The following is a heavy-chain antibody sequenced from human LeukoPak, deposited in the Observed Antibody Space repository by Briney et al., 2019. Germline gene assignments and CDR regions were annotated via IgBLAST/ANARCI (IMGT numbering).Heavy chain of an antibody. V-gene: IGHV3-23*01. D-gene: IGHD6-13*01. Sequence: GGSLRLSCAASGFTFSSYAMSWIRQAPGKGLEWVSAISGSGGSTYYADSVKGRFTISRDNSKNTLYLQMNSLRAEDTAVYYCARYSSSWVTSYNWFDPWGQGTLVTVSS. CDR2: ISGSGGST. CDR1: GFTFSSYA. CDR3: ARYSSSWVTSYNWFDP. J-gene: IGHJ5*02.